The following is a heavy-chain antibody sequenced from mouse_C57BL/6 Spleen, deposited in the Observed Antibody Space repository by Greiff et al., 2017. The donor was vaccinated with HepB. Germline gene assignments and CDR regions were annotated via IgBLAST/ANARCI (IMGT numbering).Heavy chain of an antibody. CDR3: ARKYYSNYVSAMDY. D-gene: IGHD2-5*01. J-gene: IGHJ4*01. V-gene: IGHV1-59*01. Sequence: VQLQQPGAELVRPGTSVKLSCKASGYTFTSYWMHWVKQRPGQGLEWIGVIDPSDSYTNYNQKFKGKATLTVDTSSSTAYMQLSSLTSEDSAVYYCARKYYSNYVSAMDYWGQGTSVTVSS. CDR1: GYTFTSYW. CDR2: IDPSDSYT.